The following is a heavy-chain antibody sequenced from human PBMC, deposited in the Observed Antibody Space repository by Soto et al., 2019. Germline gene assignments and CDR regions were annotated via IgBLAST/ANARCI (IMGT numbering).Heavy chain of an antibody. CDR3: ARESCSSTSCYVDY. J-gene: IGHJ4*02. Sequence: SETLSLTCTVSGGSISSYYWSWIRQPPGKGLEWIGYIYYSGSTNYNPSLKSRVTISVDTSKNQFSLKLSSVTAADTAVYYCARESCSSTSCYVDYWGQGTLVTVS. CDR2: IYYSGST. D-gene: IGHD2-2*01. V-gene: IGHV4-59*01. CDR1: GGSISSYY.